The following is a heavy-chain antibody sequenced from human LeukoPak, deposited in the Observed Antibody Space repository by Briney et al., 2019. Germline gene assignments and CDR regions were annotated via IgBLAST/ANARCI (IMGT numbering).Heavy chain of an antibody. V-gene: IGHV3-30*04. CDR2: ISFDATKA. CDR3: ARGRGATKKY. J-gene: IGHJ4*02. Sequence: PGGSLRLSCAASGFTFSRYALYWVRQAPGKGLEWVAVISFDATKAYYADAVKGRFSISRDNSNSTLFLQMNSLRENDTAVYHCARGRGATKKYWGQGTLVTVSS. D-gene: IGHD1-26*01. CDR1: GFTFSRYA.